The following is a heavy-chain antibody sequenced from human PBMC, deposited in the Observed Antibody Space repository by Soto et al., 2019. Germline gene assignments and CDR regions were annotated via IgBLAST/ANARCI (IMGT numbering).Heavy chain of an antibody. CDR2: IIPIFGTA. D-gene: IGHD3-10*01. CDR3: ARAIIHGSSQYYFDY. V-gene: IGHV1-69*13. CDR1: GGTFSSYA. J-gene: IGHJ4*02. Sequence: GASVKVSCKASGGTFSSYAISWVRQAPGQGLAWMGGIIPIFGTANYAQKFQGRVTITADESTSTAYMELSSLRSEDTAVYYCARAIIHGSSQYYFDYWGQGTLVTVSS.